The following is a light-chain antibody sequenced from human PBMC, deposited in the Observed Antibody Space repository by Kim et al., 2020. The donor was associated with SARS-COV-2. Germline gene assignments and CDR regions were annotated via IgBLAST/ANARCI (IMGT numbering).Light chain of an antibody. Sequence: IVMTQSQATLSVSPGERATLSCRASQSVSGNLAWYQQKPGQAPRLLIYDASTRATGIPARFSGSGSGTDFTLTISSLQSEDFAVYYCHHYNNWPPETFGQGTKLEI. CDR3: HHYNNWPPET. CDR2: DAS. V-gene: IGKV3-15*01. CDR1: QSVSGN. J-gene: IGKJ2*01.